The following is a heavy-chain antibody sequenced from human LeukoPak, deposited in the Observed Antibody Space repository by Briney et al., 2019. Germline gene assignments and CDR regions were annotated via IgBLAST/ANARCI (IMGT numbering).Heavy chain of an antibody. CDR2: IYYSGST. Sequence: SETLSLTCTVSGGSISSGGYYWSWVRQPPGKGLEWIGYIYYSGSTNYNPSLKSRVTISVDTSKNQFSLKLSSVTAADTAVYYCARIRSGSYIRSSYYMDVWGKGTTVTVSS. CDR3: ARIRSGSYIRSSYYMDV. V-gene: IGHV4-61*08. CDR1: GGSISSGGYY. J-gene: IGHJ6*03. D-gene: IGHD1-26*01.